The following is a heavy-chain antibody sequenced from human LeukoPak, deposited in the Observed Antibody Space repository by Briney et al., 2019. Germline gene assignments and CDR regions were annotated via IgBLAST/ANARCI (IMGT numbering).Heavy chain of an antibody. J-gene: IGHJ4*02. Sequence: SETLSLTCAVYGGSFSGYYWSWIRQPPGKGLEWIGEINHSGSTNYNPSLKSRVTISVDTSKNQFSLKLSSVTAADTAVYYCARGYLAAPSPVYYFDYWGQGTLVTVSS. CDR2: INHSGST. CDR1: GGSFSGYY. CDR3: ARGYLAAPSPVYYFDY. D-gene: IGHD6-13*01. V-gene: IGHV4-34*01.